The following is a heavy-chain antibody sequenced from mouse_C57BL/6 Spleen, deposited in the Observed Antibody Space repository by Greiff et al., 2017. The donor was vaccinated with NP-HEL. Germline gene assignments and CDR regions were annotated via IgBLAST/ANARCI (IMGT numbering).Heavy chain of an antibody. J-gene: IGHJ2*01. D-gene: IGHD1-1*01. V-gene: IGHV1-47*01. CDR2: FHPYNDDT. CDR3: ARGYYGSSGVDY. CDR1: GYTFTTYP. Sequence: VQLVESGAELVKPGASVKMSCKASGYTFTTYPIEWMKQNHGKSLEWIGNFHPYNDDTKYNEKFKGKATLTVEKSSSTVYLELSRLTSDDSAVYYCARGYYGSSGVDYWGQGTTLTVSS.